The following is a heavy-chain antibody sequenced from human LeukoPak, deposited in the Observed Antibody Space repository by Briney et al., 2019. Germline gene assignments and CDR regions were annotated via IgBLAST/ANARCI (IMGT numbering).Heavy chain of an antibody. CDR2: INPNSGGT. Sequence: ASVKVSCKASGYTFTGYYMHWVRQAPGQGLEWMGWINPNSGGTNYAQKFQGRVTMTRDTSISTVYMELSRLTSDDTAVYYCARSRASVGTSTYSDYWGQGTLVTVSS. CDR1: GYTFTGYY. V-gene: IGHV1-2*02. D-gene: IGHD1-1*01. CDR3: ARSRASVGTSTYSDY. J-gene: IGHJ4*02.